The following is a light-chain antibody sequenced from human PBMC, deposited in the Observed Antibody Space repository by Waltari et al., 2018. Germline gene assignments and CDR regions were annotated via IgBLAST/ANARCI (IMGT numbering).Light chain of an antibody. J-gene: IGKJ2*01. V-gene: IGKV3-20*01. CDR2: GAS. CDR1: QAISRTV. Sequence: EIALWQSPDTLSVSPGESATLSCWASQAISRTVLVWFQLKPGQAPRLLIYGASTRATGVPDRFSGSASGTDFTLTISRVEPEDGAVYYCQHHGSPPYTFGQGTKLEIK. CDR3: QHHGSPPYT.